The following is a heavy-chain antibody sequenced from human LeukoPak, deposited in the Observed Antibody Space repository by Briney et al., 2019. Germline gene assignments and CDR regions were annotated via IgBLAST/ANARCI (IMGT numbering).Heavy chain of an antibody. CDR3: ARVRYGFVWFDP. CDR2: IYHSGST. V-gene: IGHV4-30-2*01. CDR1: GGSISSGGYS. J-gene: IGHJ5*02. Sequence: PSETLSLTCAVSGGSISSGGYSWSWIRQPPGKGLEWIGYIYHSGSTYCNPSLKSRVTISVDRSKNQFSLKLSSVTAADTAVYYRARVRYGFVWFDPWGQGTLVTVSS. D-gene: IGHD4-17*01.